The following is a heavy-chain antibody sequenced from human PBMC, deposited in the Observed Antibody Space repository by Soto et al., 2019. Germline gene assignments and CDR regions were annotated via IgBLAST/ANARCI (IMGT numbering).Heavy chain of an antibody. CDR2: INHSGST. D-gene: IGHD2-15*01. CDR3: ARRPLRGGNRGGMDV. Sequence: QVQLQQWGAGLLKPSETLSLTCAVYGGSFSGYYWSWIRQPPGKGLEWIGEINHSGSTNYNPSLKSRVTISVDTSKNQFSLKLSSVTAADTAVYYCARRPLRGGNRGGMDVWGQGTTVTVSS. J-gene: IGHJ6*02. V-gene: IGHV4-34*01. CDR1: GGSFSGYY.